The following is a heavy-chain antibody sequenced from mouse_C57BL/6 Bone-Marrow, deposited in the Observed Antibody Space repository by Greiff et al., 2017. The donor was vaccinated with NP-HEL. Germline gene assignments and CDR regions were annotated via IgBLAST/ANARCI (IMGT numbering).Heavy chain of an antibody. Sequence: EVQLQQSGTVLARPGASVKMSCKTSGYTFTSYWMHWVKQRPGQGLEWIGAIYPGNSDTSYNQKFKGKAKLTAVTSASTAYMELSSLTNEDSAVYYCTGYSNFPAWFAYWGQGTLVTVSA. V-gene: IGHV1-5*01. CDR3: TGYSNFPAWFAY. J-gene: IGHJ3*01. CDR2: IYPGNSDT. D-gene: IGHD2-5*01. CDR1: GYTFTSYW.